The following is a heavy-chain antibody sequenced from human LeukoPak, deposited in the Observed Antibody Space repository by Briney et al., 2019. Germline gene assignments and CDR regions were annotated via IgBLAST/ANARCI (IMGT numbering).Heavy chain of an antibody. D-gene: IGHD6-6*01. J-gene: IGHJ4*02. CDR3: ARSTVEYSSSPPLDY. V-gene: IGHV3-30-3*01. Sequence: QAGGSLRLSCAASGFTFSSYAMHWVRQAPGKGLEWVAVISYDGSNKYYADSVKGRFTISRDNSKNTLYLQMNSLRAEDTAGYYCARSTVEYSSSPPLDYWGQGTLVTVSS. CDR2: ISYDGSNK. CDR1: GFTFSSYA.